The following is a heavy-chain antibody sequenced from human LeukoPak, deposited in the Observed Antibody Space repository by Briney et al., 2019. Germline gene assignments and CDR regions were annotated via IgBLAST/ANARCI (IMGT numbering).Heavy chain of an antibody. CDR1: GGSISSYY. V-gene: IGHV4-59*12. D-gene: IGHD2-21*02. CDR3: ARVHCGGDCYSLDPKSFDI. J-gene: IGHJ3*02. Sequence: SETLSLTCTVSGGSISSYYWSWIRQPPGKGLEWIGYIYYSGSTYYNPSLKSRVTISVDRSKNQFSLKLSSVTAADTAVYYCARVHCGGDCYSLDPKSFDIWGQGTMVTVSS. CDR2: IYYSGST.